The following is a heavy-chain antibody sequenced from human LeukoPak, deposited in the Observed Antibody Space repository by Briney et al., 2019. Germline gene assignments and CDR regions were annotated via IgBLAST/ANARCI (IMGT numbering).Heavy chain of an antibody. J-gene: IGHJ3*02. CDR2: IYSSGTT. V-gene: IGHV4-34*01. D-gene: IGHD3-3*01. CDR3: ARRYHDVLSGDYDAFDI. Sequence: PSETLSLTCAVYGGSFGGYYWTWIRQPPGKGLQWVGNIYSSGTTNYNPSLKSRVTISVDTSKNQFSLKLTSVTAADTAVYYCARRYHDVLSGDYDAFDIWDQGTMVTVSS. CDR1: GGSFGGYY.